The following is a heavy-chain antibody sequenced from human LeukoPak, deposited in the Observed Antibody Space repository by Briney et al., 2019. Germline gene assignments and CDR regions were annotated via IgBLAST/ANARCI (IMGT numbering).Heavy chain of an antibody. V-gene: IGHV4-39*01. CDR1: GGSISSSNYY. J-gene: IGHJ4*02. Sequence: SETLSLTCTVSGGSISSSNYYWGWIRQPPGKGLEWIGTIYYSGTTYYNPSLKSRVTISVDTSKNQFSLRLTSVTATDTAVYYCARGVIVVAGYFDCWGQGTLVTVSS. CDR3: ARGVIVVAGYFDC. CDR2: IYYSGTT. D-gene: IGHD6-19*01.